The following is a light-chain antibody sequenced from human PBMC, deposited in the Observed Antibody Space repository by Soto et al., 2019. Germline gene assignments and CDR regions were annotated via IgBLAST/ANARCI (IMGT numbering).Light chain of an antibody. CDR2: EVS. CDR1: SSDVGGYNY. Sequence: QSVLTQPASVSGSPGQSITISCTGTSSDVGGYNYVSWYQQHPGKAPKLMIYEVSNRPSGVSNRFSGSKSGNTASLNISGLQAEDEADYYCSSYTSSSNPLYVFGTGTKVTV. J-gene: IGLJ1*01. CDR3: SSYTSSSNPLYV. V-gene: IGLV2-14*01.